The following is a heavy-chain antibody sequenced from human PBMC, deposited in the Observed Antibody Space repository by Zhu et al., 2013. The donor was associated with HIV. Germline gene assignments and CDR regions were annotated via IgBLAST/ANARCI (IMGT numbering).Heavy chain of an antibody. J-gene: IGHJ2*01. D-gene: IGHD1-26*01. CDR2: IVVGSGNT. Sequence: QLVQSGAEVKKPGSSVKVSCKASGFTFTSSAVQWVRQARGQRLEWIGWIVVGSGNTNYAQKFQERVTITRDMSTSTAYMELSSLRSEDTAVYYCARVGVGATGGYFDLWGRGTLVTVSS. CDR1: GFTFTSSA. CDR3: ARVGVGATGGYFDL. V-gene: IGHV1-58*01.